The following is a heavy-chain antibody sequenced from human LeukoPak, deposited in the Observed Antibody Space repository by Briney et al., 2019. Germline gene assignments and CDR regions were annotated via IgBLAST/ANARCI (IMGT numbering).Heavy chain of an antibody. CDR2: ISYDGSNT. CDR1: GFTFSNYG. J-gene: IGHJ4*02. CDR3: ARSPFGGVIVIGDY. Sequence: GGSLRLSCAASGFTFSNYGMHWVGQAPGKGLEWVAVISYDGSNTYHADSVKGRFTISRDNSKNTLFLQMNSLRADDTAVYYCARSPFGGVIVIGDYWGQGTLVTVSS. D-gene: IGHD3-16*02. V-gene: IGHV3-30*03.